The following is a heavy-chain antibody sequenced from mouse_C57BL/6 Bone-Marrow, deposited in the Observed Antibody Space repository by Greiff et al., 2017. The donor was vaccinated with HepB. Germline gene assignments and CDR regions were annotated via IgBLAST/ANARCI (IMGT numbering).Heavy chain of an antibody. CDR2: IYPGDGDT. J-gene: IGHJ3*01. V-gene: IGHV1-82*01. CDR1: GYAFSSSW. Sequence: VQLQQSGPELVKPGASVKISCKASGYAFSSSWMNWVKQRPGKGLEWIGRIYPGDGDTNYNGKFKGKATLTADKSSSTAYMQLSSLTSEDSAVYFCAGPSSFAYWGQGTLVTVSA. CDR3: AGPSSFAY. D-gene: IGHD6-1*01.